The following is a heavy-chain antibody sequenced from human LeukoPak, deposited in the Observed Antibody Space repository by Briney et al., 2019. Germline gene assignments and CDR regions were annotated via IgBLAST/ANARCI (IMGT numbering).Heavy chain of an antibody. CDR2: ISGSGGST. D-gene: IGHD2-2*01. CDR1: GFTFSSYA. CDR3: AKAQIVVVPAATYYFDY. V-gene: IGHV3-23*01. J-gene: IGHJ4*02. Sequence: QAGVSLRLSCAASGFTFSSYAMSWVRQAPGKGLEWVSAISGSGGSTYYADSVKGRFTISRDNSKNTLYLQMNSLRAEDTAVYYCAKAQIVVVPAATYYFDYWGQGTLVTVSS.